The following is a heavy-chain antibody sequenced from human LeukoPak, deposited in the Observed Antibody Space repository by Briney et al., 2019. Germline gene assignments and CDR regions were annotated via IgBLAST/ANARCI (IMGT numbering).Heavy chain of an antibody. CDR2: IYPGDSDT. CDR3: ARGYSSASAFYGMDV. CDR1: GYTSTSYL. Sequence: GESLKISRKRAGYTSTSYLICWLRQMPGKGLEWMGIIYPGDSDTRYSPSFQGQVTMSADRSTSTAYLQWSSLKASDTATYYCARGYSSASAFYGMDVWGQGTTVTVSS. J-gene: IGHJ6*02. V-gene: IGHV5-51*01. D-gene: IGHD6-6*01.